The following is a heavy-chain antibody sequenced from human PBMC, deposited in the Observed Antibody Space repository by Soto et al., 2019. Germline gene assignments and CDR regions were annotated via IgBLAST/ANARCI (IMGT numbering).Heavy chain of an antibody. D-gene: IGHD4-17*01. CDR1: GYTFTSYY. Sequence: QVQLVQSGAEVKKPGASVKVSCKASGYTFTSYYMHWVRQAPRQGLEWMGIINPSGGSTSYAQKFQGRVTMTRDTSTSTVYMELSSLRSEDTAVYYCARGPSLRGRYYYYGMDVWGQVTTVTVSS. V-gene: IGHV1-46*01. CDR3: ARGPSLRGRYYYYGMDV. J-gene: IGHJ6*02. CDR2: INPSGGST.